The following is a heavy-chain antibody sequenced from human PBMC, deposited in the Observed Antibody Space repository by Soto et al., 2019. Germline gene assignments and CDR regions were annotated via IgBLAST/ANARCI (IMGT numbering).Heavy chain of an antibody. J-gene: IGHJ4*02. D-gene: IGHD3-22*01. CDR2: ITAGNGNT. Sequence: QVQLVQSGAEEKKPGASVKVSCKASGYTFTTYVMHWVRQPPGQRLEWMGWITAGNGNTKYSQKFQGRVTITRDTSASTAYMELSSLRSEDTAVYYCARGYYDTSGSLMYWGQGTLVTVSS. V-gene: IGHV1-3*05. CDR1: GYTFTTYV. CDR3: ARGYYDTSGSLMY.